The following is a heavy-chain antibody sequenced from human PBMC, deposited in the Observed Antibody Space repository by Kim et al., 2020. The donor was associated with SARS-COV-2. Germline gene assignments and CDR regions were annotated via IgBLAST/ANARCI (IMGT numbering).Heavy chain of an antibody. J-gene: IGHJ4*02. CDR2: INDDGSST. CDR1: GFTFSTYW. V-gene: IGHV3-74*01. D-gene: IGHD3-10*01. CDR3: ACPLRGGELYRLGY. Sequence: GGSLRLSCAASGFTFSTYWMHWVRQAPGKGLVWVSRINDDGSSTTYADSVKGRFTVSRDNAKNTLYLQMNSLRAEDTAVYYCACPLRGGELYRLGYWGQGPLVTVSS.